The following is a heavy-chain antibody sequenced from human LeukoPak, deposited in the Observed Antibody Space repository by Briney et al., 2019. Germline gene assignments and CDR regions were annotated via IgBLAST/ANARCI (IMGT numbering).Heavy chain of an antibody. CDR1: GGSVSSYY. V-gene: IGHV4-4*07. CDR3: ARDRYYYDTSGPPLDI. CDR2: IYTSGST. J-gene: IGHJ3*02. Sequence: PSETLSLTCTFSGGSVSSYYWSWIRQPAGKGLEWIGRIYTSGSTNYNPSLKSRVTMSVDTSKNQFSLRLSPVTAADTAVYYCARDRYYYDTSGPPLDIWGQGTMVTVSS. D-gene: IGHD3-22*01.